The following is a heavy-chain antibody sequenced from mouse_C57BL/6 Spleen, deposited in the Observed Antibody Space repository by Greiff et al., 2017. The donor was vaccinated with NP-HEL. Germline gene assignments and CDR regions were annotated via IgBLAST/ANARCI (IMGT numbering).Heavy chain of an antibody. Sequence: QVQLQQPGAELVMPGASVKLSCKASGYTFTSYWMHWVKQRPGQGLEWIGEIDPSDSYTNYNQKFKGKSTLTVDKSSSTAYMQLSSLTSEDSAVYYCARSDDGYRHFDYWGQGTTLTVSS. CDR1: GYTFTSYW. J-gene: IGHJ2*01. V-gene: IGHV1-69*01. D-gene: IGHD2-3*01. CDR3: ARSDDGYRHFDY. CDR2: IDPSDSYT.